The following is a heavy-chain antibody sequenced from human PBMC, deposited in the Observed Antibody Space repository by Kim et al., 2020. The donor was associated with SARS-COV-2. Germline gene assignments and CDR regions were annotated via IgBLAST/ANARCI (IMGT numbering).Heavy chain of an antibody. J-gene: IGHJ6*02. CDR1: GYTFTNYF. CDR3: ARVYCSRGRCYSDGTDV. V-gene: IGHV1-46*01. D-gene: IGHD2-15*01. CDR2: INPSDRTT. Sequence: ASVKVSCKASGYTFTNYFIQWVRQAPGQGLEWMGIINPSDRTTDYARKFQGRVTMTRDTSTSTVYMDMSSLRSEDTAVYYCARVYCSRGRCYSDGTDVWGQGTTVTVSS.